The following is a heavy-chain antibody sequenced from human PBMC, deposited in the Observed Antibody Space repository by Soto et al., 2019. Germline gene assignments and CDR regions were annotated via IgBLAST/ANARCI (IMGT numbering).Heavy chain of an antibody. J-gene: IGHJ6*02. Sequence: KASETLSLTCAVSGGSISSSNWWSWVRQPPGKGLEWIGEIYHSGSTNYNPSLKSRVTISVDKSKNQFSLKLSSVTAADTAVYYCAREQSIAARREVYIYYYYGMDVWGQGTTVTLSS. V-gene: IGHV4-4*02. CDR1: GGSISSSNW. CDR2: IYHSGST. D-gene: IGHD6-6*01. CDR3: AREQSIAARREVYIYYYYGMDV.